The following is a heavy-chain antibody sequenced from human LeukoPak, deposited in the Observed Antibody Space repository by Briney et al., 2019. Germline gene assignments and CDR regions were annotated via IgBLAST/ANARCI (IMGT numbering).Heavy chain of an antibody. CDR3: ARDLYGSGRYQRDY. Sequence: GGSLSLSCAASGFIFTVYTMNWVRQAPGKGLEWVSSISSSSNNIYYADSVKGRFTISRDNARNSLYLQMNSLRAEDTAAYYCARDLYGSGRYQRDYWGQGTLVTVSS. CDR2: ISSSSNNI. J-gene: IGHJ4*02. V-gene: IGHV3-21*01. CDR1: GFIFTVYT. D-gene: IGHD3-10*01.